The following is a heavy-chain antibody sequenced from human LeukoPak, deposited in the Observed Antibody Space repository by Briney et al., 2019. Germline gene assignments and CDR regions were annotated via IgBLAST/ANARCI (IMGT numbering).Heavy chain of an antibody. Sequence: PGGSLRLSCAASGFTFSSYGMHWVRQAPGKGLEWVAFIRYDGSNKYYADSVKGRFTISRDNSKNTLYLQMISLRAEDTAVYYCAKDLVTMIVVVTGAFDIWGQGTMVTVSS. CDR3: AKDLVTMIVVVTGAFDI. CDR1: GFTFSSYG. D-gene: IGHD3-22*01. V-gene: IGHV3-30*02. J-gene: IGHJ3*02. CDR2: IRYDGSNK.